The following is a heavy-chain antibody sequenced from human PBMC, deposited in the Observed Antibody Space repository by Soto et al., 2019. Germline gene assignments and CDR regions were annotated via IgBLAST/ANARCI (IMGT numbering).Heavy chain of an antibody. Sequence: GGSLRLSCAASGFTFSSYGMHWVRQAPGKGLEWVAVISYDGSNKYYADSVKGRFTISRDNSKNTLYLQMNSLRAEDTAVYYCAKDRLELSNEDYFDYWGQGTLVTVSS. CDR1: GFTFSSYG. V-gene: IGHV3-30*18. D-gene: IGHD1-7*01. J-gene: IGHJ4*02. CDR2: ISYDGSNK. CDR3: AKDRLELSNEDYFDY.